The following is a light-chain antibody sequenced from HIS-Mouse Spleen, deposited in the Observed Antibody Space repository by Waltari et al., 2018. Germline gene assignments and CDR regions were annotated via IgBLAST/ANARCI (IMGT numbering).Light chain of an antibody. CDR2: KDS. V-gene: IGLV3-25*03. J-gene: IGLJ3*02. Sequence: SYELPQPPSVSVSPGQTARITCPGNALPKQYAYWYQQKPGPAPVLVIYKDSERPSGSPGRFSGASSGTTVTLTISGVQAEDEADYYCQSADSSGTYWVFGGGTKLTVL. CDR1: ALPKQY. CDR3: QSADSSGTYWV.